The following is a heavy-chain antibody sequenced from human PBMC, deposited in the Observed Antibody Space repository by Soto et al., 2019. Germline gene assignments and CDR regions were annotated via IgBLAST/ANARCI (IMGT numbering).Heavy chain of an antibody. Sequence: PGGSLRLSCAASGFTFSSYGMHWVRQAPGKGLEWVAVIRYDGSNKYYADSVKGRFTISRDNSKNSLYLQMNSLRAEDTAVYYCAREGGYSNFGIDYWGQGALVTVSS. V-gene: IGHV3-33*01. CDR2: IRYDGSNK. D-gene: IGHD4-4*01. CDR3: AREGGYSNFGIDY. J-gene: IGHJ4*02. CDR1: GFTFSSYG.